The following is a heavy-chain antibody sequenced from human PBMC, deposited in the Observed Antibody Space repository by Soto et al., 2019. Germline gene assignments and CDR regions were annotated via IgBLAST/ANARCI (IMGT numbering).Heavy chain of an antibody. CDR2: IYYSGST. Sequence: SETLSLTCTVSGGSISSYYWSWIRQPPGKGLEWIGYIYYSGSTNYNPSLKSRVTISVDTSKNQFSLKLSSVTAADTAVYYCARMVREMIYYYYYGMDVWGQGTTVTVSS. D-gene: IGHD3-10*01. CDR1: GGSISSYY. V-gene: IGHV4-59*01. CDR3: ARMVREMIYYYYYGMDV. J-gene: IGHJ6*02.